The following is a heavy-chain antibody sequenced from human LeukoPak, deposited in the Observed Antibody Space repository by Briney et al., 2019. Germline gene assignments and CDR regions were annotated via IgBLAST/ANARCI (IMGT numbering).Heavy chain of an antibody. CDR1: GYSFTGQD. CDR3: ASYPRYSSTPPFDY. V-gene: IGHV1-2*02. Sequence: ASVKVSCKASGYSFTGQDMHWVRQAPGQGLEWMGWTNPNSGDTNYAQKFQGRVTMTRDTTISTAYMELNWLTSDDTAVYYCASYPRYSSTPPFDYWGQGTPVTASS. CDR2: TNPNSGDT. J-gene: IGHJ4*02. D-gene: IGHD6-19*01.